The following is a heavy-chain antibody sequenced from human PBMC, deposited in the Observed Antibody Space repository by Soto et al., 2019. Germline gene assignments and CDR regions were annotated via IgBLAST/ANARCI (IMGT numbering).Heavy chain of an antibody. CDR1: GGSFSGYY. Sequence: ETLSLTCAVYGGSFSGYYWSWIRQPPGKGLEWIGEINHSGSTNYNPSLKSRVTISVDTSKNQFSLKLSSVTAADTAVYYCARGVIVVVPAATRGFDYWGQGTLVTVSS. D-gene: IGHD2-2*01. CDR3: ARGVIVVVPAATRGFDY. V-gene: IGHV4-34*01. J-gene: IGHJ4*02. CDR2: INHSGST.